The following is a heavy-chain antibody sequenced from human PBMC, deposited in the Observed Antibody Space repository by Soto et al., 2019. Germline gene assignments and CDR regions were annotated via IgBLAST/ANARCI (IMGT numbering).Heavy chain of an antibody. CDR1: GYTFTSYA. V-gene: IGHV1-3*01. CDR3: ARGVAFGGVIVQGWFDP. D-gene: IGHD3-16*02. CDR2: INAGNGNT. Sequence: ASVKVSCKASGYTFTSYAMHWVRQAPGQRLEWMGWINAGNGNTKYSQKFQGRVTITRDTSASTAYMELSSLRSEDTAVYYCARGVAFGGVIVQGWFDPWGQGTLVTVSS. J-gene: IGHJ5*02.